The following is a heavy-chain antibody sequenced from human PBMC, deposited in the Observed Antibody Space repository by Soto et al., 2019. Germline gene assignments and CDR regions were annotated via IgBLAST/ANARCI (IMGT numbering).Heavy chain of an antibody. CDR1: GGSISSGGYY. J-gene: IGHJ4*02. CDR2: IYYSGST. V-gene: IGHV4-31*03. Sequence: QVQLQESGPGLVKPSQTLSLTCTVSGGSISSGGYYWSWIRQHPGKGLAWIAYIYYSGSTYYNPSINSRVTISVEPSKNQCSLKLSSVTAADTAVYYCARAIRGVVVAAELDYWGQGTLVTVSS. D-gene: IGHD2-15*01. CDR3: ARAIRGVVVAAELDY.